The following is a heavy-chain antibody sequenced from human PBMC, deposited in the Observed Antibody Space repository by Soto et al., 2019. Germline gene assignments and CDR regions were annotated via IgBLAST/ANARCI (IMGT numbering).Heavy chain of an antibody. D-gene: IGHD2-21*02. CDR2: INPNTGVT. J-gene: IGHJ4*02. V-gene: IGHV1-2*04. CDR1: GYTFTDYY. CDR3: ARGPHIVVVTAIPLAY. Sequence: QVQLVQSGAEVKKPGASVKVSCQASGYTFTDYYMHWVRQAPGQGLEWMGWINPNTGVTNCAQKFQGWVNMTRDTSISTAYMQLSRLRSDDTAVYYCARGPHIVVVTAIPLAYWGQGTLVTVSS.